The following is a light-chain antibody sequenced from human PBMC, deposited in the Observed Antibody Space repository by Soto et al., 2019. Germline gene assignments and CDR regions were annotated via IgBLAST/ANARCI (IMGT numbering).Light chain of an antibody. J-gene: IGKJ4*01. CDR1: QTVGRF. CDR3: QQRSNWPPDT. V-gene: IGKV3-11*01. Sequence: DIVLTQSPATLSLSPGDRVTLSCRASQTVGRFLSWYQHSPGQGPRLLVYDASNRATGVPARFSGSGSETDFTLTISSLEPEDFAVYYCQQRSNWPPDTFGGGTKVEIK. CDR2: DAS.